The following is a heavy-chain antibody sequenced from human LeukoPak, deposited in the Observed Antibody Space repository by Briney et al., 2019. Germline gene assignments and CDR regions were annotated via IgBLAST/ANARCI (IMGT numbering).Heavy chain of an antibody. J-gene: IGHJ2*01. CDR3: ARVLGPWLVGWYFDL. D-gene: IGHD6-19*01. V-gene: IGHV4-39*07. CDR1: GGSISSSSYY. CDR2: IYYSGAT. Sequence: KPSETLSLTCTVSGGSISSSSYYWGWIRQPPGKGLEWIGSIYYSGATYYDPSLKSRVTMSVDTSKNQFSLRLSSVTAADTAVYYCARVLGPWLVGWYFDLWGRGTLVTVSS.